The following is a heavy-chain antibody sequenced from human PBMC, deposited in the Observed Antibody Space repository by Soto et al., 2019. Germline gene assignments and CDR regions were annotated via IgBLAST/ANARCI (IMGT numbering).Heavy chain of an antibody. J-gene: IGHJ6*02. V-gene: IGHV4-39*01. CDR2: IYYSGST. D-gene: IGHD1-26*01. CDR1: GGSISSSSYY. Sequence: TSETLSLTCTVSGGSISSSSYYWGWIRQPPGKGLEWIGSIYYSGSTYYNPSLKSRVTISVDTSKNQFSLKLSSVTAADTAVYYCATVGQSRYSVYYYYGMDVWGQGTTVTVSS. CDR3: ATVGQSRYSVYYYYGMDV.